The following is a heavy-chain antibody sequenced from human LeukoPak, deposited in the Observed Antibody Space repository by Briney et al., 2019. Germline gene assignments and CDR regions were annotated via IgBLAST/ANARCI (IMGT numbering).Heavy chain of an antibody. CDR2: IIPIFGTA. D-gene: IGHD1-20*01. J-gene: IGHJ4*02. V-gene: IGHV1-69*13. CDR3: ARTVNTAYNWNDDGLVY. CDR1: GGTFSSYA. Sequence: EASVKVSCKASGGTFSSYAISWVRQAPGQGLEWMGGIIPIFGTANYAQKFQGRVTITADESTSTAYMELSSLRSEDTAVYYCARTVNTAYNWNDDGLVYWGQGTLVTVSS.